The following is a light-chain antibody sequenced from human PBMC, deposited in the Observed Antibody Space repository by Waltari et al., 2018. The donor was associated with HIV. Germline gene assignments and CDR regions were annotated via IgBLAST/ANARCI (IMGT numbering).Light chain of an antibody. Sequence: IQLTQSPSFLSASVGDRVTITCRASQDIGTYVAWYPQKPGKAPNLLLYSTSILRTGVPSRFSGSGSGTEFTLTVTNLQPEDFALYYCQQSNSYPLTFGGGTRVEIK. CDR3: QQSNSYPLT. CDR2: STS. J-gene: IGKJ4*01. CDR1: QDIGTY. V-gene: IGKV1-9*01.